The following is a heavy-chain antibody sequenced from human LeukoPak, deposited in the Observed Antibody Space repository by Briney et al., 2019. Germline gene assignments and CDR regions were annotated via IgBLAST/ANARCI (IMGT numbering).Heavy chain of an antibody. V-gene: IGHV3-74*01. J-gene: IGHJ4*02. CDR3: ASASNRSSINFDY. CDR2: LNSDGSST. Sequence: GGSLRLSCAASGFTFSSYWMHWVRQAPGKGLVWVSRLNSDGSSTNYADSVKGRFTISRDNAETTLHLQMNNLRAEDTAVYYCASASNRSSINFDYWGQGALVTVSS. D-gene: IGHD4-11*01. CDR1: GFTFSSYW.